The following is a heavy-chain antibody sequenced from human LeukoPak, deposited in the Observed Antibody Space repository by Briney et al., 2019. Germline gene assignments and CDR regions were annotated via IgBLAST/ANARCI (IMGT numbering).Heavy chain of an antibody. CDR3: VKSSTNYGGWFDS. Sequence: GGSLRLSCAASGFTFSNYSMNWVRQAPGKGLEWVSSISSSRSYIYYADSVKGRFTISRDNARNSLSLQVSRLRAEDTAVYYCVKSSTNYGGWFDSWGQGTLVTVSS. CDR1: GFTFSNYS. V-gene: IGHV3-21*01. D-gene: IGHD4/OR15-4a*01. CDR2: ISSSRSYI. J-gene: IGHJ5*01.